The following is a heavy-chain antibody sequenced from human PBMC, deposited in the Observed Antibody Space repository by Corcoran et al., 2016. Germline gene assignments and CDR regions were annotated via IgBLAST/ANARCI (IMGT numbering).Heavy chain of an antibody. V-gene: IGHV3-21*01. CDR3: ARTGAVAGTHDY. J-gene: IGHJ4*02. CDR2: ISYSSSYI. CDR1: GFTFSSYS. Sequence: EVQLVESGGGLVKPGGSLRLSCAASGFTFSSYSMHWVRQAPGKGLEWVSSISYSSSYIYYADSVKGRFTISRDNAKNSLYLQMNSLRAEDTSVYYCARTGAVAGTHDYWGQGTLVTVSS. D-gene: IGHD6-19*01.